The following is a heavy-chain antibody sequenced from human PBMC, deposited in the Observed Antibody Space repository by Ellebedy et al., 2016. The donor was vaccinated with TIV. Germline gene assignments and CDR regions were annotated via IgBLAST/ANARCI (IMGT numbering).Heavy chain of an antibody. Sequence: PGGSLRLSCAVSGFTFSRYGFHWVRQAPGKGLEWVATIKQDGSEKYYVDSVKVRFTITRDNAENSLYLQMNSLRAEDTAVYYCATERGAYSGSGQAFDYWGQGTLVTVSS. CDR1: GFTFSRYG. CDR2: IKQDGSEK. D-gene: IGHD3-10*01. V-gene: IGHV3-7*01. CDR3: ATERGAYSGSGQAFDY. J-gene: IGHJ4*02.